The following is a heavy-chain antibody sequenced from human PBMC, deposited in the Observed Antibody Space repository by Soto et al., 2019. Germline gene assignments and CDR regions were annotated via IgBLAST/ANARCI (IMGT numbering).Heavy chain of an antibody. Sequence: GGSLRLSCAASGFTFSSYGMHWVRQAPGKGLEWVAVISYDGSNKYYADSVKGRFTISRDNSKNTLYLQMNSLRAEDTAVYYCAKGQSGYYYGFSDYFDYWGQGTLVTVSS. J-gene: IGHJ4*02. V-gene: IGHV3-30*18. CDR2: ISYDGSNK. D-gene: IGHD3-22*01. CDR3: AKGQSGYYYGFSDYFDY. CDR1: GFTFSSYG.